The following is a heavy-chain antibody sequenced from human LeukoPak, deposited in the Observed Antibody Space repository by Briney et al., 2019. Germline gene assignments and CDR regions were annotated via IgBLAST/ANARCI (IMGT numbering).Heavy chain of an antibody. CDR1: GGSISSSSYY. J-gene: IGHJ4*02. CDR2: IYYSGST. Sequence: SETLSLTCTVSGGSISSSSYYWGWIRQPPGKGLEWIGYIYYSGSTNYNPSLKSRVTISVDTSKNQFSLKLSSVTAADTAVYYCAGTYGGNSLDYWGQGTLVTVSS. CDR3: AGTYGGNSLDY. D-gene: IGHD4-23*01. V-gene: IGHV4-61*05.